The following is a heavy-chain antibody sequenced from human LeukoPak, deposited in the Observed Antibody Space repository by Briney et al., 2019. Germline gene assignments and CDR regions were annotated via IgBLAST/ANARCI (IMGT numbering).Heavy chain of an antibody. V-gene: IGHV1-2*02. J-gene: IGHJ4*02. CDR2: VNPKTGDT. Sequence: ASVTVSCKASGYSFTGYYMHWVRQAPGQGLEWMGWVNPKTGDTKYAQNFQGRVTMTSDMSFNTAYMELRRLRSDDTAVYYCARDMDRGQWLVRPYYWGQGTLVTVSS. D-gene: IGHD6-19*01. CDR3: ARDMDRGQWLVRPYY. CDR1: GYSFTGYY.